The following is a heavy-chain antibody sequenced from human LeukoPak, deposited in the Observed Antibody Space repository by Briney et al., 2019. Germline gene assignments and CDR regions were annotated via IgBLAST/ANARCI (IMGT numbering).Heavy chain of an antibody. J-gene: IGHJ4*02. V-gene: IGHV4-31*03. D-gene: IGHD3-22*01. Sequence: PSQTLSLTCTVSGGSISSGGYYWSWIRQHPGKGLEWIGYIYYSGSTYYNPSLKSRVTISVDTSKNQFSLKLSSVTAADTAVYYCARGIAMIVPFPDYWGQGTLVTASS. CDR3: ARGIAMIVPFPDY. CDR2: IYYSGST. CDR1: GGSISSGGYY.